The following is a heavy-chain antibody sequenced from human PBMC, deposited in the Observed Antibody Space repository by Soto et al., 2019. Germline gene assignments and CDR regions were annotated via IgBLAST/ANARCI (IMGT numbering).Heavy chain of an antibody. D-gene: IGHD4-4*01. Sequence: QVQLVQSGAEVKKPGSSVKVSCKASGGTFSSYTISWVRQAPGQGLEWMGRIIPILDMADYAQKFQGRVTITADKSTSTAYMELSSLRSEDTPVYYCARQNDAYSPFDYWGQGTLLTVSS. CDR2: IIPILDMA. CDR1: GGTFSSYT. V-gene: IGHV1-69*02. J-gene: IGHJ4*02. CDR3: ARQNDAYSPFDY.